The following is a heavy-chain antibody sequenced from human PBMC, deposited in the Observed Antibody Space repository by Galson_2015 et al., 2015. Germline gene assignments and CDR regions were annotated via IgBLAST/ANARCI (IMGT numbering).Heavy chain of an antibody. CDR2: MNPNGGTT. CDR3: AREGLSSSSPDPFDY. J-gene: IGHJ4*02. D-gene: IGHD6-13*01. V-gene: IGHV1-8*01. Sequence: MGWMNPNGGTTSYAQKFQGRVTMTRNTSISTAYMELSSLRSEDTAVYYCAREGLSSSSPDPFDYWGQGTLVTVSS.